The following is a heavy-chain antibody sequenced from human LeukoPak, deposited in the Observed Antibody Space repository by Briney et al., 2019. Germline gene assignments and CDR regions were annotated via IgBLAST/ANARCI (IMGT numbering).Heavy chain of an antibody. D-gene: IGHD3-22*01. CDR2: IYYSGST. J-gene: IGHJ4*02. V-gene: IGHV4-39*01. Sequence: SETLSLTCTVSGGSISSSSYYWGWIRQPPGQGLAWVGSIYYSGSTYYNPSLKSRVTISVDTSKNQFSLKLSSVTAADTAVYYCARQYYDSSGYYYVVGGFDYWGQGTLVTVSS. CDR3: ARQYYDSSGYYYVVGGFDY. CDR1: GGSISSSSYY.